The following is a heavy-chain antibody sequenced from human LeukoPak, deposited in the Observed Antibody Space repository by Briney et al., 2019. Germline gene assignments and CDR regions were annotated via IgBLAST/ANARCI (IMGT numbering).Heavy chain of an antibody. J-gene: IGHJ1*01. CDR1: GYTFTSYY. V-gene: IGHV1-46*01. CDR3: ARGVAAAGPPRGYFQH. Sequence: ASVKVSCKASGYTFTSYYMHWVRQAPGQGLEWMGMINPSGGSTSYAQKFQGRVTMTRDTSTSTVYMELSSLRSEDTAVYYCARGVAAAGPPRGYFQHWGQGTLVTVSS. D-gene: IGHD6-13*01. CDR2: INPSGGST.